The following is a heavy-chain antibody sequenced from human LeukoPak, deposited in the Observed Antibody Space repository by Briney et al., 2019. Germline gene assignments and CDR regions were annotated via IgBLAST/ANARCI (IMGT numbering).Heavy chain of an antibody. CDR2: ISYDGSNK. CDR3: ARGRSRSGQDY. J-gene: IGHJ4*02. V-gene: IGHV3-30*03. CDR1: GFTFSSYG. D-gene: IGHD6-19*01. Sequence: GGSLRLSCAASGFTFSSYGMHWVREAPGKGLEWVAVISYDGSNKYYADSVKGRFTISRDNAKNSLYLQMNSLRAEDTAVYYCARGRSRSGQDYWGQGTLVTVSS.